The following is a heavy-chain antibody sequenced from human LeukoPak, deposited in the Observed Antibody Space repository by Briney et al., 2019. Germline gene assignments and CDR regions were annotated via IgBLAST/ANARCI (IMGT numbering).Heavy chain of an antibody. V-gene: IGHV4-34*01. CDR1: GGSFSGYY. CDR2: INHSGST. Sequence: PSETLSLTCAVYGGSFSGYYWSWIRQPPGKGLEWIGEINHSGSTNYNPSLKSRITISVDTSKNQFSLKLSSVTAADTAVYYCARRGIAAALKSWGQGTLVTVSS. D-gene: IGHD6-13*01. J-gene: IGHJ5*02. CDR3: ARRGIAAALKS.